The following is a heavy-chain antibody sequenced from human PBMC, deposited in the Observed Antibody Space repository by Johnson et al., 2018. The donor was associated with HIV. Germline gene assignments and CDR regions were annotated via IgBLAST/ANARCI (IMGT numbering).Heavy chain of an antibody. V-gene: IGHV3-66*01. D-gene: IGHD1-1*01. Sequence: VQLVESGGGLVQPGGSLRLSCAASGFTVSSNYMSWVRQAPGKGLEWVSVIYSGGSTYYADSVKGRFTISRDNSKTTLYLQMNSLRAEDTAVYYCARKKATVFSTTSTNYAFDIWGQGTMVTVSS. CDR3: ARKKATVFSTTSTNYAFDI. CDR2: IYSGGST. CDR1: GFTVSSNY. J-gene: IGHJ3*02.